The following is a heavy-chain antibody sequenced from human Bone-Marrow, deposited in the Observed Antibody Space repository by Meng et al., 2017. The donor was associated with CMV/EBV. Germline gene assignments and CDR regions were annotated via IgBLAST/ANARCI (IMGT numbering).Heavy chain of an antibody. Sequence: ASVKVSCKASGYTFTGYYMHWVRQAPGQGLEWMGWINPNSGGTNYAQKFQGRVTMTRDTSISTAYMELSRLKSDDTAVYYCTRYNWNYGSWDPWGQGTLFTVSS. V-gene: IGHV1-2*02. D-gene: IGHD1-7*01. CDR3: TRYNWNYGSWDP. CDR1: GYTFTGYY. CDR2: INPNSGGT. J-gene: IGHJ5*02.